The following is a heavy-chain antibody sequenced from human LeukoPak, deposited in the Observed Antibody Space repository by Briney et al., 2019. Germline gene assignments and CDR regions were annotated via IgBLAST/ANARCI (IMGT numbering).Heavy chain of an antibody. D-gene: IGHD6-19*01. CDR1: GFTFSSYG. V-gene: IGHV3-30*18. CDR2: ISYDGSNK. J-gene: IGHJ4*02. CDR3: AKSPTPYISGWLDY. Sequence: GGSLRLSCAASGFTFSSYGMHWVRQAPGKGLEWVAVISYDGSNKYYADSVKGRFTISRDNSKNTLYLQMNSLRAEDTAVYYCAKSPTPYISGWLDYWGQGTLVTVSS.